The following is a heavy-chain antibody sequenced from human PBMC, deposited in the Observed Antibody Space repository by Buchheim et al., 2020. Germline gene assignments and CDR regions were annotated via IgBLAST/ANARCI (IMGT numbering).Heavy chain of an antibody. D-gene: IGHD2-2*01. CDR1: GYTFTDNY. V-gene: IGHV1-2*04. J-gene: IGHJ4*02. CDR2: INPYSGVT. CDR3: AREIRYCSSSSCNIGDFDY. Sequence: QVQLVQSGAEVKKPGASVKVSCKASGYTFTDNYLHWVRQAPGQGLEWMGWINPYSGVTNYAQQCQGWVTMTRDTSITTAFMEVSRLSFDDTAVYYCAREIRYCSSSSCNIGDFDYWGQGTL.